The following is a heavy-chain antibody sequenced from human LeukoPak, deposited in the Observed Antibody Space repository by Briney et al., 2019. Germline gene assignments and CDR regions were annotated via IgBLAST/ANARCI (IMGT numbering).Heavy chain of an antibody. D-gene: IGHD2-15*01. Sequence: PSGTLSLTCAVSGGSISSGGYSWSWIRQPPGKGLEWIGYIYHSGSTYYNPSLKSRVTISVDRSKNQFSLKLSSVTAADTAVYYCARGGSYYGMDVWGQGTTVTVSS. CDR1: GGSISSGGYS. CDR2: IYHSGST. J-gene: IGHJ6*02. V-gene: IGHV4-30-2*01. CDR3: ARGGSYYGMDV.